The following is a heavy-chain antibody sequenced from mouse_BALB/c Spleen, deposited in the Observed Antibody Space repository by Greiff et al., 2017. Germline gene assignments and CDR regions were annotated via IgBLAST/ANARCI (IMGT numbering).Heavy chain of an antibody. CDR2: ISSGGGST. CDR1: GFAFSSYD. Sequence: EVKLVESGGGLVKPGGSLKLSCAASGFAFSSYDMSWVRQTPEKRLEWVAYISSGGGSTYYPDTVKGRFTISRDNAKNTLYLQMSSLKSEDTAMYYCARHSPYFDYWGQGTTLTVSS. J-gene: IGHJ2*01. CDR3: ARHSPYFDY. V-gene: IGHV5-12-1*01.